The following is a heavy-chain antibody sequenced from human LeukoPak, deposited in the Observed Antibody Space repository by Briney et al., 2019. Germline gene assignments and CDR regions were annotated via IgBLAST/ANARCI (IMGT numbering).Heavy chain of an antibody. CDR3: ARRGSSLDFDY. Sequence: SETLSLTCTVSGGSISGGSYYWSWIRQPAGKGLEWIGRIYTSGSTNYNPSLKSRVTISVDTSKNQFSLKLSSVTAADTAVYYCARRGSSLDFDYWGQGTLVTVSS. J-gene: IGHJ4*02. CDR2: IYTSGST. CDR1: GGSISGGSYY. D-gene: IGHD3-16*01. V-gene: IGHV4-61*02.